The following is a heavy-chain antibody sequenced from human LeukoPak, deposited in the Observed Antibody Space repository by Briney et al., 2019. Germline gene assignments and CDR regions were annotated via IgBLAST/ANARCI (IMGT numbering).Heavy chain of an antibody. V-gene: IGHV4-4*07. CDR3: ARDRYYGSGSLSNWFDP. CDR2: IYTSGST. CDR1: GGSISSYY. Sequence: SETLSLTCTVSGGSISSYYWSWIRQPAGKGLEWIGRIYTSGSTNYNPSLKSRVTMSVDTSKNQFSLKLSSVTAAATAVYYCARDRYYGSGSLSNWFDPWGQGTLVTVSS. D-gene: IGHD3-10*01. J-gene: IGHJ5*02.